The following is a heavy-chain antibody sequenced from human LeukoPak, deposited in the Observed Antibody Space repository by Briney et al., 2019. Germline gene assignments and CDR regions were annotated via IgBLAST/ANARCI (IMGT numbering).Heavy chain of an antibody. V-gene: IGHV3-30*02. Sequence: GGSLRLSCAASGFTFYSYGMHWVRQAPGKGLEWVAFIRNDGNDKYYGDSVKGRFTTSRDNSKNTVYLQMNSLRPEDTAVYYCVRYPTGGEGGDSWGQGVLVTVSP. CDR3: VRYPTGGEGGDS. J-gene: IGHJ4*02. CDR2: IRNDGNDK. CDR1: GFTFYSYG. D-gene: IGHD1-14*01.